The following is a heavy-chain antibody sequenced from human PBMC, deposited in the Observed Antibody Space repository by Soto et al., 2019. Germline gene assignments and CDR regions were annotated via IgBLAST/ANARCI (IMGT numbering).Heavy chain of an antibody. D-gene: IGHD3-3*01. V-gene: IGHV4-34*01. CDR3: ARGRSRVPDRRGIGYYGLDV. J-gene: IGHJ6*02. Sequence: QVQLQQWGAGLLKPSETLSLTCVVNGGSFSGYYWSWVRQPPGKGLEWIGEINHSGITDSSPPLKRRVTISVDASRSEFTLNLTSVTASDTAVYYCARGRSRVPDRRGIGYYGLDVWGQGTTVTVS. CDR1: GGSFSGYY. CDR2: INHSGIT.